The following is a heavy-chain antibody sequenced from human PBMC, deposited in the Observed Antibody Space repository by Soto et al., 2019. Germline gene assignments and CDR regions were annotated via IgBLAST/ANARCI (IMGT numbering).Heavy chain of an antibody. V-gene: IGHV4-34*01. CDR2: INHSGST. CDR3: ARGGSSWYTFVYNYFDY. CDR1: VGSFSGYY. Sequence: DTLSLTCAVYVGSFSGYYWSWIRQPPGKGLELIGEINHSGSTNYNPSLKRRVTISVDTSKNQFSLKLSSVTAADTAVYYCARGGSSWYTFVYNYFDYWGQGTMVTVSS. J-gene: IGHJ4*02. D-gene: IGHD6-13*01.